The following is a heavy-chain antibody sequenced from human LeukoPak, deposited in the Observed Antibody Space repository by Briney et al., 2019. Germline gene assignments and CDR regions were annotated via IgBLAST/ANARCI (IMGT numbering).Heavy chain of an antibody. Sequence: SETLSLTCTVSGGSISSGSYYWSWIRQPAGKGLEWIGRIYTSGSTYYNPSLKSRVTISVDTSKNQFSLKLSSVTAADTAVYYCAKIPRKGYYDSSVVPFSGNWGQGTLVTVSS. CDR2: IYTSGST. CDR3: AKIPRKGYYDSSVVPFSGN. CDR1: GGSISSGSYY. V-gene: IGHV4-61*02. D-gene: IGHD3-22*01. J-gene: IGHJ4*02.